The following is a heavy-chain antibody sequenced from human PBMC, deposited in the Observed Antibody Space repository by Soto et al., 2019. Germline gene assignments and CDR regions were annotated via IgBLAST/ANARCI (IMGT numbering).Heavy chain of an antibody. CDR2: IYYDGTT. Sequence: QLQVQESGPGLVRPSETLSLTCDVSGGSISTSTYYWGWIHQPPGKGLEWIATIYYDGTTYYNPSLKSRVTISVDTSTNQFSLELKSVTAADTAVYYCARHGAPPFYVYGLDVWGQGTTVTVSS. D-gene: IGHD3-16*01. J-gene: IGHJ6*02. CDR3: ARHGAPPFYVYGLDV. V-gene: IGHV4-39*01. CDR1: GGSISTSTYY.